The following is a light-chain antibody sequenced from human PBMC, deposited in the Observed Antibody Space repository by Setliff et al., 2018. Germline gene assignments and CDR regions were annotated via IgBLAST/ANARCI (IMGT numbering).Light chain of an antibody. CDR2: DVS. J-gene: IGLJ1*01. Sequence: QSALTQPASVSGSPGQAITISCTGTSSAVGGYNYVSWYQQHPGKVPKLMIYDVSNRPSGVSNRFSGSKSGDTASLTISGLQAEDEADYFCTSYTTGGTYVFGAGTKVTV. CDR1: SSAVGGYNY. V-gene: IGLV2-14*03. CDR3: TSYTTGGTYV.